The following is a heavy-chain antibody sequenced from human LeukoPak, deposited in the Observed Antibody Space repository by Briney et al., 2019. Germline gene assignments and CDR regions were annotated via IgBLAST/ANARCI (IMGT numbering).Heavy chain of an antibody. CDR1: GFSFTNTW. CDR2: IKGKSDGGTT. J-gene: IGHJ6*02. V-gene: IGHV3-15*06. D-gene: IGHD1-1*01. CDR3: SYNMDV. Sequence: GGSLRLSCAASGFSFTNTWMNWVRQAPGKGLEWVGRIKGKSDGGTTHYAAPVKGRFTISRDDSKNMLFLQMNTLRTEDTAMYYCSYNMDVWGPGTTVTVSS.